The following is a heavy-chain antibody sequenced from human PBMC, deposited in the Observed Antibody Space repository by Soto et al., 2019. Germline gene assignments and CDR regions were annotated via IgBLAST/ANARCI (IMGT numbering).Heavy chain of an antibody. CDR2: IYHSGST. D-gene: IGHD2-15*01. CDR1: GGSISSGGYS. V-gene: IGHV4-30-2*01. CDR3: ARGYCSGGSCRRNWFDP. Sequence: SETLSLTCAVSGGSISSGGYSWSWIRQPPGKGLEWIGYIYHSGSTYCNPSLKSRVTISVDRSKNQFSLKLSSVTAADTAVYYCARGYCSGGSCRRNWFDPWGQGTLVTVSS. J-gene: IGHJ5*02.